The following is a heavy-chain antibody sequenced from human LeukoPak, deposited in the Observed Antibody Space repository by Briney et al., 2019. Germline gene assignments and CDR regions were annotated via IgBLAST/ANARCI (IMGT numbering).Heavy chain of an antibody. CDR2: INSDGRNT. CDR1: GFTFDGFA. D-gene: IGHD6-13*01. V-gene: IGHV3-74*01. Sequence: GGSLRLSCAASGFTFDGFAMNWVRQVPGKGLVWVSRINSDGRNTNYVDSVRGRFTISRDNAKNTLYLQMNSLRVEDTAVYYCARDPSSSSDRGYFQHWGQGALVTVSS. CDR3: ARDPSSSSDRGYFQH. J-gene: IGHJ1*01.